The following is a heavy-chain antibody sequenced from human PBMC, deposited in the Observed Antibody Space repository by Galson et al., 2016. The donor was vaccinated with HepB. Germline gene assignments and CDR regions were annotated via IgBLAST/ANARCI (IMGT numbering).Heavy chain of an antibody. CDR2: VYHRGNT. D-gene: IGHD4-17*01. Sequence: TLSLTCTVSGDSMSRGDDYWTWIRQHPGKGLEWIGHVYHRGNTYYNPSLKSRVTMSVDTSKKQFALRLNSVTAADTAVYYCARRTTGTKGFDYWGQGALVTVSS. CDR1: GDSMSRGDDY. J-gene: IGHJ4*02. V-gene: IGHV4-31*03. CDR3: ARRTTGTKGFDY.